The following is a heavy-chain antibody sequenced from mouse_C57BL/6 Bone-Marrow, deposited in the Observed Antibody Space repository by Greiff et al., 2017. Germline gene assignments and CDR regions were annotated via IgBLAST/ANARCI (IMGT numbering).Heavy chain of an antibody. J-gene: IGHJ1*03. CDR3: ARDWGNFYYWYCDV. CDR1: GYTFTSYW. CDR2: IDPSDSYT. Sequence: VQLQQPGAELVMPGASVKLSCKASGYTFTSYWMHWVKQRPGQGLEWIGEIDPSDSYTNYNQKFKGKSTLTVDKSSSTAYMQLSSLTSEDSAVYYGARDWGNFYYWYCDVWGTGTTVTVSP. D-gene: IGHD2-1*01. V-gene: IGHV1-69*01.